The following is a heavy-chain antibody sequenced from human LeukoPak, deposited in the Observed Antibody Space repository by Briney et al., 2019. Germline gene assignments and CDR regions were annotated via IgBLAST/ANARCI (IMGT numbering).Heavy chain of an antibody. CDR1: GGSISSSNW. D-gene: IGHD3-9*01. CDR2: IYHSGST. CDR3: ARNILTGSTFDY. V-gene: IGHV4-4*02. Sequence: SETLSLTCAVSGGSISSSNWWSWVRQPPGKGLEWIGEIYHSGSTNYNPSLKSRVTISVDKSKNQFSLKLSSVTAADRAVYYCARNILTGSTFDYWGQGTLVTVSS. J-gene: IGHJ4*02.